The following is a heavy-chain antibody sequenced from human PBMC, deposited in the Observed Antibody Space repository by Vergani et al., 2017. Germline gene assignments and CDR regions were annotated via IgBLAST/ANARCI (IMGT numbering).Heavy chain of an antibody. CDR2: IQFDGSNQ. V-gene: IGHV3-30*02. CDR1: GSTLSNYD. J-gene: IGHJ4*02. Sequence: QVQLVEPGGGVVQRGGSLRFPCATPGSTLSNYDMQWIRQGPGKGFEFVAFIQFDGSNQNDADSVKGRFTLSRDFSKNTLYLQMNSLGTDDAATYYCAKHFRGWGIDYWGQGTQVIVSS. CDR3: AKHFRGWGIDY. D-gene: IGHD3-16*01.